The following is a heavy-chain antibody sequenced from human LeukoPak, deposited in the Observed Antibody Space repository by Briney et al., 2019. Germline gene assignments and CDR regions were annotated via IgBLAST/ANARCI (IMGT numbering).Heavy chain of an antibody. CDR1: GYSFTSYW. J-gene: IGHJ4*02. CDR2: IYPGDSDT. V-gene: IGHV5-51*01. D-gene: IGHD2-15*01. Sequence: GESLKISCKGSGYSFTSYWIGWVRQMPGKGLEWMGIIYPGDSDTRYSSSFQGQVTISADKSISTAYLQWSSLKASDTAMYYCARHNTLGYCSGGTCPFDYWGQGTLVTVSS. CDR3: ARHNTLGYCSGGTCPFDY.